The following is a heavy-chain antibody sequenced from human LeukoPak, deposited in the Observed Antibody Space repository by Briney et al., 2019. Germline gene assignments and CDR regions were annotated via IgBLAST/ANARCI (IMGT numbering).Heavy chain of an antibody. J-gene: IGHJ4*02. CDR1: GFTYSSYA. Sequence: GRALRLSCAASGFTYSSYAMLWLRQAPGKGLEGVAVISYDGSNKYYADSVKGRFTISRDSSKNTVYLEMNSLRGEDTAVYYCARDPEHYGSGSYLDYWGQGSLVTVSS. D-gene: IGHD3-10*01. V-gene: IGHV3-30-3*01. CDR3: ARDPEHYGSGSYLDY. CDR2: ISYDGSNK.